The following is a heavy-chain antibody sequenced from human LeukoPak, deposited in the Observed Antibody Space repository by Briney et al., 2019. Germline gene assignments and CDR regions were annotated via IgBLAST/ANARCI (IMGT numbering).Heavy chain of an antibody. CDR2: IPYDGSNK. D-gene: IGHD2-8*01. Sequence: PGRSLRLSCAASGFTFSSYGMHWVRQAPGKGLEWVAVIPYDGSNKYYADSVKGRLTISRDNSKNTLYLQMNSLRAEDTAVYYCAKETGRMGYYYYGMNVWGQGTTVTVSS. CDR3: AKETGRMGYYYYGMNV. CDR1: GFTFSSYG. J-gene: IGHJ6*02. V-gene: IGHV3-30*18.